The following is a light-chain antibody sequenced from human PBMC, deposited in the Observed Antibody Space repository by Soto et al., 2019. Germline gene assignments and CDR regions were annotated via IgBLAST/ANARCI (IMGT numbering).Light chain of an antibody. J-gene: IGKJ2*01. CDR3: QQCNSWPRT. V-gene: IGKV3-15*01. CDR1: QSVSGN. CDR2: GAS. Sequence: EIVMKQSPATLSVSPGERATLSCRASQSVSGNLAWYQHKPGQAPRLLIYGASTRATGIPARFSGSGSGTEFTLTISSLQSEDFAVYYCQQCNSWPRTFGQGTKLEIK.